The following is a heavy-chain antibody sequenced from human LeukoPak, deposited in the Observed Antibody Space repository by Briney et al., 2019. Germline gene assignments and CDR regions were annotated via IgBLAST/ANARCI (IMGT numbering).Heavy chain of an antibody. J-gene: IGHJ4*02. CDR3: ARGAVGYCTGSSCYLAGDY. V-gene: IGHV3-30*03. Sequence: GGSLRLSCAASGFTFSSYGMHWVRQAPGKGLEWVAVISYDGSNKYYADSVKGRFTISRDNSKNTLYLQMNSLRAEDTAVYYCARGAVGYCTGSSCYLAGDYWGQGTLVTVSS. D-gene: IGHD2-2*03. CDR1: GFTFSSYG. CDR2: ISYDGSNK.